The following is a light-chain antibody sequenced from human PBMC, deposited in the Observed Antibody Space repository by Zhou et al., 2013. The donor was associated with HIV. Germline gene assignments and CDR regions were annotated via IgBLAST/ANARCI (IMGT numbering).Light chain of an antibody. Sequence: DVVLAQSPLPLPVNLGQPASIACGSSQTLLTSDGKTYLTWFHQRPGQSPRRLIYKASIRDSGVPDRFSGSGSGTEFTLKISRVEAEDAGVYYCMQGIHLPPGYTFGQGTKLEIK. CDR2: KAS. CDR1: QTLLTSDGKTY. V-gene: IGKV2-30*01. J-gene: IGKJ2*01. CDR3: MQGIHLPPGYT.